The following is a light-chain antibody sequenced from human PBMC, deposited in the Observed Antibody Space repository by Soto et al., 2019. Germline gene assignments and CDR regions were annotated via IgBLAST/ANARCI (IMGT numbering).Light chain of an antibody. V-gene: IGKV1-8*01. CDR1: QAISSY. CDR3: QHYYSYPVA. Sequence: AIRMTQSPSSLSASTGDRVTITCRASQAISSYLAWYQQKPGRAPKLLIYAASTLKSGVPSRFSGSGSGTDFTLTISCLQSEDFATYYCQHYYSYPVAFGEGTKVDI. CDR2: AAS. J-gene: IGKJ4*01.